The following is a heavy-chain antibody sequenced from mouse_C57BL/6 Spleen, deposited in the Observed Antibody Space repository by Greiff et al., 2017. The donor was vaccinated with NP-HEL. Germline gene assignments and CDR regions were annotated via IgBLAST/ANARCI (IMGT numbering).Heavy chain of an antibody. CDR2: IWSGGST. J-gene: IGHJ4*01. CDR1: GFSLTSYG. V-gene: IGHV2-2*01. Sequence: QVQLPPSGPGLVQPSQRLSITCTVSGFSLTSYGVNWVRQSPGKGLEWLGVIWSGGSTDYNAAFISRLSISKDNSKRQVFFKMNSLQADDTAIYYCASRYGNSCMDYWGQGTSVTVSS. D-gene: IGHD2-1*01. CDR3: ASRYGNSCMDY.